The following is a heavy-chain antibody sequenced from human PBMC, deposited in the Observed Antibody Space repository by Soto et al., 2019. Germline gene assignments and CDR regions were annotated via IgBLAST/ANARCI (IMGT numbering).Heavy chain of an antibody. Sequence: GGSLRLSCAASGFTFSSYGMHWVRQAPGKGLEWVAVISYDGSNKYYADSVKGRFTISRDNSKNTLYLQMNSLRAEDTAVYYCAKERSPRSLYYFDYWGQGTLVTVSS. CDR3: AKERSPRSLYYFDY. J-gene: IGHJ4*02. V-gene: IGHV3-30*18. CDR2: ISYDGSNK. CDR1: GFTFSSYG.